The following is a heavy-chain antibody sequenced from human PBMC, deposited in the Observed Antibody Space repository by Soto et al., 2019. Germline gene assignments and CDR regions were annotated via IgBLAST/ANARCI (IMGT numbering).Heavy chain of an antibody. D-gene: IGHD5-12*01. Sequence: SGPTLVNPTQTLTLTCTFSGFSLSTSGVGVGWIRQPPGKALEWLALIYWDDDKPYSPSLKSRLTITKDTSKNQVVLKMTNMDPVDTATYYCAHRRGTIKGAALAFDYWGQGTLVTVSS. CDR2: IYWDDDK. CDR3: AHRRGTIKGAALAFDY. V-gene: IGHV2-5*02. CDR1: GFSLSTSGVG. J-gene: IGHJ4*02.